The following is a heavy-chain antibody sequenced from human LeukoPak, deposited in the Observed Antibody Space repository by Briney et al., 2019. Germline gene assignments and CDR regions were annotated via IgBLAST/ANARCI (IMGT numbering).Heavy chain of an antibody. CDR2: INHSGTT. D-gene: IGHD3-22*01. Sequence: SETLSLTCAVYGGSFSGYYWSWIRQPPGKGLEWIGEINHSGTTNYNPSLKSRVTISVDTSKNQFSLKLSSMTAADTAVYYCARRRHYDSSGYPFDYWGQGTLVTVSS. CDR3: ARRRHYDSSGYPFDY. CDR1: GGSFSGYY. V-gene: IGHV4-34*01. J-gene: IGHJ4*02.